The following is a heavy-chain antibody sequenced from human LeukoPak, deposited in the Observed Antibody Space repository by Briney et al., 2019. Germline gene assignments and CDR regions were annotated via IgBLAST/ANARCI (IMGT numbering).Heavy chain of an antibody. J-gene: IGHJ6*02. CDR1: GFTFSSYG. CDR3: AKESYSSSWYWGYYYYGMDV. V-gene: IGHV3-30*18. D-gene: IGHD6-13*01. Sequence: AGGSLRLSCAASGFTFSSYGMHWVRQAPGKGLEWVAVISYDGSNKYYADSVKGRFTISRDNSKNTLYLQMSSLRAEDTAVYYCAKESYSSSWYWGYYYYGMDVWGQGTTVTVSS. CDR2: ISYDGSNK.